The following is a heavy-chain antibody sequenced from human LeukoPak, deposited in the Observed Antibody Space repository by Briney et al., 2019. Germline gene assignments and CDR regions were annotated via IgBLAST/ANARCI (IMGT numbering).Heavy chain of an antibody. Sequence: SETLSLTCTVSGGSISSSSYYWGWIRQPPGKGLEWIGSIYYSGSTYYNPSLKSRVTISVDTSKNQFSLKLSSVTAADTAVYYCARVSHGDYSAIGMDVWGQGTTVTVSS. V-gene: IGHV4-39*07. CDR1: GGSISSSSYY. CDR3: ARVSHGDYSAIGMDV. J-gene: IGHJ6*02. CDR2: IYYSGST. D-gene: IGHD4-17*01.